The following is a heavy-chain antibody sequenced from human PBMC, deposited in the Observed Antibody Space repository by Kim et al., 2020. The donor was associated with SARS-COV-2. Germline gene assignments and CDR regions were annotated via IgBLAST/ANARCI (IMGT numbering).Heavy chain of an antibody. J-gene: IGHJ4*02. Sequence: SNPPLKRHVNISVDTSKNQISLRLSSVTAADTAVYDCARHSGSYYYFDYWGQGTLVTVSS. CDR3: ARHSGSYYYFDY. V-gene: IGHV4-39*01. D-gene: IGHD1-26*01.